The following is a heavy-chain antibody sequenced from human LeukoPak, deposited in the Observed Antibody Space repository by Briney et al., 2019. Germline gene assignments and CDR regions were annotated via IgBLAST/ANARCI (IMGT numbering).Heavy chain of an antibody. CDR3: ARATWLPIGLYYYDSSGYYYYFDY. Sequence: SQTLSLTCTVSGGSISSGDYYWSWIRQHPGKGLEWIGYIHYSGSAYYNPSLKSRVTISVDTSKNQFSLKLSSVTAADTAVYYCARATWLPIGLYYYDSSGYYYYFDYWGQGTLVTVSS. V-gene: IGHV4-30-4*01. J-gene: IGHJ4*02. D-gene: IGHD3-22*01. CDR2: IHYSGSA. CDR1: GGSISSGDYY.